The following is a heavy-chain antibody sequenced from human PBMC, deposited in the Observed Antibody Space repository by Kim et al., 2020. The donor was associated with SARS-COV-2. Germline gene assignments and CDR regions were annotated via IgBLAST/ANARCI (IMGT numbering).Heavy chain of an antibody. CDR1: GFTFSSYA. J-gene: IGHJ6*02. D-gene: IGHD3-3*01. CDR3: ARAPPPTKLRFLEWPYVQVDV. V-gene: IGHV3-30-3*01. Sequence: GGSLRLSCAASGFTFSSYAMHWVRQAPGKGLEWVAVISYDGSNKYYADSVKGRFTISRDNSKNTLYLQMNSLRAEDTAVYYCARAPPPTKLRFLEWPYVQVDVWGQGTTVTVSS. CDR2: ISYDGSNK.